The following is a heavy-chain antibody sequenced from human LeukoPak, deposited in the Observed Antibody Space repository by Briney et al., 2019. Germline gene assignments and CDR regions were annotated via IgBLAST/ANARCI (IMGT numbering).Heavy chain of an antibody. Sequence: PSETLSLPCAVSDDSFSSHYWTWIRQPPGKGLEWIGYISYIGSTNYNPSLKRRVTISIDTSKNQFSLKLSSVTAADTAVYYCARDLVTVTKGFDIWGQGTMVSVSS. D-gene: IGHD4-17*01. CDR1: DDSFSSHY. J-gene: IGHJ3*02. CDR2: ISYIGST. CDR3: ARDLVTVTKGFDI. V-gene: IGHV4-59*11.